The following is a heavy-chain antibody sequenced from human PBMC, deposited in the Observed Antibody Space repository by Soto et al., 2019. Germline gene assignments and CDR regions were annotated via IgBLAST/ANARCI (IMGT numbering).Heavy chain of an antibody. V-gene: IGHV4-39*01. D-gene: IGHD3-3*01. CDR1: GGSISSSSYY. Sequence: QLQLQESGPGLVKPSETLSLTCTVSGGSISSSSYYWGSILQPPGKGLEWIGSIYYSGSTYYNPSLTRRVTISVDPSQTQFPLQLSAVTAADTAVYYCARQGALYYVFLRGMAFWGRGTTVIVSS. CDR2: IYYSGST. CDR3: ARQGALYYVFLRGMAF. J-gene: IGHJ6*02.